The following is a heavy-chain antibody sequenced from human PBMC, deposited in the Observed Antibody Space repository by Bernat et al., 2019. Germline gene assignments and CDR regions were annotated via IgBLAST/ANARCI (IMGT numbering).Heavy chain of an antibody. D-gene: IGHD6-19*01. Sequence: EVQLVESGGGLIQPGGSLRLSCAASGFTFSSYSMNWVRQAPGKGLEWVSSISSSSSYIYYADSVKGRFTISRDNAKNSLYLQMNSLRAEDTAVYYCARSLVAVPTPWYFDLWGRGTLVTVSS. CDR3: ARSLVAVPTPWYFDL. CDR2: ISSSSSYI. V-gene: IGHV3-21*01. J-gene: IGHJ2*01. CDR1: GFTFSSYS.